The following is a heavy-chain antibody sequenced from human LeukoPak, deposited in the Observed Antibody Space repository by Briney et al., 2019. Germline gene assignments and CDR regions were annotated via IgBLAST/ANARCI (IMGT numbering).Heavy chain of an antibody. D-gene: IGHD4-17*01. CDR2: IYYTGST. J-gene: IGHJ3*02. Sequence: SETLSLTCTVSGVSISSSSYYWGWIRQPPGKGLEWIGHIYYTGSTYYNPSLKSRVTISVDTSKNQFSLKLSSVTAADTAVYYCARVDRTTVSNAFDIWGQGTMVSVSS. V-gene: IGHV4-39*07. CDR1: GVSISSSSYY. CDR3: ARVDRTTVSNAFDI.